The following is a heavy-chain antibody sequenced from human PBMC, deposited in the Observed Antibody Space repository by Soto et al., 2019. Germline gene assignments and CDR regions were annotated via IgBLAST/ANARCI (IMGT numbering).Heavy chain of an antibody. D-gene: IGHD6-6*01. CDR1: GYTFTGYY. V-gene: IGHV1-2*02. CDR2: INPNSGGT. Sequence: ASVKVSCKASGYTFTGYYMHWVRQAPGQGLEWMRWINPNSGGTNYAQKFQGRVTMTRDTSISTAYMELSRLRSDDTAVYYCARISSSSLYGMDVWGQGTTVTVSS. J-gene: IGHJ6*02. CDR3: ARISSSSLYGMDV.